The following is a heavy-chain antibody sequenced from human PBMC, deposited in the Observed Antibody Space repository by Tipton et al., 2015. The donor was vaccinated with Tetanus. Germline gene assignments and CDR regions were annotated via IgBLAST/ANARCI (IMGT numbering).Heavy chain of an antibody. V-gene: IGHV3-23*01. CDR3: AKRPPSDDRWLHFDY. J-gene: IGHJ4*02. CDR1: GFTFSSYA. D-gene: IGHD5-24*01. CDR2: ISGSGGST. Sequence: SGFTFSSYAMSWVRQAPGKGLEWVSAISGSGGSTYYADSVKGRFTISRDNSKNTLYLQMNSLRAEDTAVYYCAKRPPSDDRWLHFDYWGQGTLVTVSS.